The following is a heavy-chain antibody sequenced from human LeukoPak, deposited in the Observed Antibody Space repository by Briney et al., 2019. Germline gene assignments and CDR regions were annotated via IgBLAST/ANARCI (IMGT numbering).Heavy chain of an antibody. D-gene: IGHD4-17*01. CDR3: ARGGVTNPYFDY. Sequence: GGSLRLSCAASGFTFSSYAMHWVRQAPGKGLEWVAVISYDGSNKYYADSVKGRFTISRDNSKNTLYLQMNSLRAEDTAVYYCARGGVTNPYFDYWGQGTLVTVSS. CDR1: GFTFSSYA. CDR2: ISYDGSNK. V-gene: IGHV3-30-3*01. J-gene: IGHJ4*02.